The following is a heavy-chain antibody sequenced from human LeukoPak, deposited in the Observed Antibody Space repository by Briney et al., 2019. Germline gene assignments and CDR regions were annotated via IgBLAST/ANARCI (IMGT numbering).Heavy chain of an antibody. D-gene: IGHD4-17*01. V-gene: IGHV5-51*01. Sequence: GESLKISCKGSGYTFTNYWIGWVRQMPGKGLEWVGIIYPGDSDTRYSPSFQGQVTISADKSISTAYLQWSSLKASDTAMYYCARKRDTVRSAFDIWGQGTMVTVSS. J-gene: IGHJ3*02. CDR2: IYPGDSDT. CDR3: ARKRDTVRSAFDI. CDR1: GYTFTNYW.